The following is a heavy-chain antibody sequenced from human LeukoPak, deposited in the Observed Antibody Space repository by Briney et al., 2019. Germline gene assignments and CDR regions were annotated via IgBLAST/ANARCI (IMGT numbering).Heavy chain of an antibody. D-gene: IGHD4-23*01. V-gene: IGHV5-51*01. J-gene: IGHJ4*02. CDR3: ARSGNSDGHFDY. Sequence: GESLKISCEGSGYRFSIYWIGWVRQMPGKGLEGMGIIYPGDSDTIYSPSFQDQVTISADESVTTAYLQWSSLKASDTAMYFCARSGNSDGHFDYWGQGTLVTVSS. CDR2: IYPGDSDT. CDR1: GYRFSIYW.